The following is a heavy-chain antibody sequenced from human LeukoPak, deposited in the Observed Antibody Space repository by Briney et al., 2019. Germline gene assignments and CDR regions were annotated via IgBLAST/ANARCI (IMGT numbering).Heavy chain of an antibody. CDR1: GFTFDDYA. D-gene: IGHD1-26*01. CDR2: ISWNSGSI. V-gene: IGHV3-9*01. J-gene: IGHJ4*02. CDR3: AKDGGSYYTGYYFDY. Sequence: GGSLRLSCAASGFTFDDYAMHWVRQAPGKGLEWVSGISWNSGSIGYADSVKGRFTISRDNAKNSLYLQMNSLRAEDTALYYCAKDGGSYYTGYYFDYWGQGTLVTASS.